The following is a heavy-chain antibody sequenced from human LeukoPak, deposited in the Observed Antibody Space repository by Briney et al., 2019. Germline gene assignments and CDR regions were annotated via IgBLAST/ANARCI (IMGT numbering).Heavy chain of an antibody. Sequence: PGGSLRLSCVASGFTFSSYEMNWVRQAPGKGLEWVSYISSSGSTIYYADSVKGRFTISRDNAKNSLYLRMNSLRAEDTAVYYCARVITMVRGVIPELVFDYWGQGTLVTVSS. CDR1: GFTFSSYE. D-gene: IGHD3-10*01. CDR2: ISSSGSTI. CDR3: ARVITMVRGVIPELVFDY. V-gene: IGHV3-48*03. J-gene: IGHJ4*02.